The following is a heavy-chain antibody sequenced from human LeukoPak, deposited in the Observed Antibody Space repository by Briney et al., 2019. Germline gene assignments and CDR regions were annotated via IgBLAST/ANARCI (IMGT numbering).Heavy chain of an antibody. D-gene: IGHD3-22*01. CDR2: ISSSSSYI. J-gene: IGHJ4*02. V-gene: IGHV3-21*04. CDR1: GFTFSSYS. CDR3: ARAPNYYDSSGYPPDY. Sequence: GGSLRLSCAASGFTFSSYSMNWVRQAPGKGLEWVSSISSSSSYIYYADSVKGRFTISRDNAKNSLYLQMNSLRAEDTALYYCARAPNYYDSSGYPPDYWGQGTLVTVSS.